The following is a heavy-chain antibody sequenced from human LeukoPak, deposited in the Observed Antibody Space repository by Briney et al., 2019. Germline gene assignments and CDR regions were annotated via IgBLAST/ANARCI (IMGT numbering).Heavy chain of an antibody. Sequence: GESLEISCKGSGYRFTSYWIGWVRQVPGKGLEWMGIIYPSDSDTRYSPSFQGQVSISADKSISAAYLQWSSLKASDTAMYYCARQRYYDSSGQFDPWGQGTLVTVSS. CDR3: ARQRYYDSSGQFDP. D-gene: IGHD3-22*01. CDR1: GYRFTSYW. CDR2: IYPSDSDT. V-gene: IGHV5-51*01. J-gene: IGHJ5*02.